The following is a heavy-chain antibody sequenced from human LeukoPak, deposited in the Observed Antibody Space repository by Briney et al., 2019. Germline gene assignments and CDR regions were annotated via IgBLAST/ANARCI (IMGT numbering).Heavy chain of an antibody. CDR1: GFTFSRYS. CDR2: ISRSSSTI. CDR3: AKCKTVLRPGAFDI. V-gene: IGHV3-48*01. D-gene: IGHD3-3*01. J-gene: IGHJ3*02. Sequence: GGSLRLSCAASGFTFSRYSMNWVRQAPGKGLEWVSYISRSSSTIHYADSVKGRFTISRDNSKNTLYLQMNSLRAEDTAVYYCAKCKTVLRPGAFDIWGQGTMVTVSS.